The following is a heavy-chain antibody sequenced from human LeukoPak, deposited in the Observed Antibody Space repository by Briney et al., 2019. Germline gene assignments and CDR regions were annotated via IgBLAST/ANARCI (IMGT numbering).Heavy chain of an antibody. J-gene: IGHJ4*02. CDR2: ISSSGSTI. V-gene: IGHV3-48*03. CDR1: GFTFSSYE. CDR3: ARERGYSGYDYFIDSPSDY. Sequence: GGSLRLSCAASGFTFSSYEMNCVRQAPGKRLEWVSYISSSGSTIYYADSAQGRFTISRDNAKNSLYLQMNSLRAEDTAVYYCARERGYSGYDYFIDSPSDYWGQGTLVTVSS. D-gene: IGHD5-12*01.